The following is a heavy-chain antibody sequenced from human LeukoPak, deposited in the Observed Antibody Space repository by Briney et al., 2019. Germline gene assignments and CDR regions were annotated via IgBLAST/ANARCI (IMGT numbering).Heavy chain of an antibody. V-gene: IGHV3-73*01. CDR2: IRSKANSYAT. D-gene: IGHD3-10*01. CDR1: GFTFSGSA. J-gene: IGHJ4*02. CDR3: TSGRLGGSGTYPSLDY. Sequence: GGSLRLSCAASGFTFSGSAMHWVRQASGKGLEWVGRIRSKANSYATAYAASVKGRFTISRDDSKNTAYLQMNSLKTEDTAVYYCTSGRLGGSGTYPSLDYWGQGTLVTVSS.